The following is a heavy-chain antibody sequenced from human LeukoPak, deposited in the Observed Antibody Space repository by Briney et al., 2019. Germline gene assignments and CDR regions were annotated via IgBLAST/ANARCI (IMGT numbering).Heavy chain of an antibody. CDR1: GGSISRSSYY. V-gene: IGHV4-39*01. Sequence: SETLSLTCTVSGGSISRSSYYWGWIRQPPGKGLEWIGSIYYRGSTHYNPSLKSRVTISADTSKNQFSLKLASVTAADTSVYFCARVGYCTNGVCYNWFDPWGQGTLVTVSS. J-gene: IGHJ5*02. CDR3: ARVGYCTNGVCYNWFDP. CDR2: IYYRGST. D-gene: IGHD2-8*01.